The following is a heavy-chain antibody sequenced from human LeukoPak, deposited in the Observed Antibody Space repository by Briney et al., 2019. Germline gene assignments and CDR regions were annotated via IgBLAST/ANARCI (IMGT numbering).Heavy chain of an antibody. J-gene: IGHJ6*01. CDR1: GGSISSYDYY. V-gene: IGHV4-30-4*08. CDR3: AGEEQTEIGRDGRVLASDSGLYWPDC. CDR2: IYYSGST. D-gene: IGHD3-3*02. Sequence: SETLSLTCTVSGGSISSYDYYWSRIRQPPGKGLKGIVYIYYSGSTYSNPSLRSRVTISVDTSKNQYSLKLTSVTAAATAVYYCAGEEQTEIGRDGRVLASDSGLYWPDCWGKGTTVSVCS.